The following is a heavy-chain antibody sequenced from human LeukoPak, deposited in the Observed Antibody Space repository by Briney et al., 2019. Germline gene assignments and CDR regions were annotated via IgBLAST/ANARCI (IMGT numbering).Heavy chain of an antibody. CDR2: IYTSGST. J-gene: IGHJ6*02. D-gene: IGHD2-15*01. Sequence: SETLSLTCTVSGGSISSYYWSWIRQPAGKGLEWIGRIYTSGSTNYNPSLKSRATMSVDTSKNQFSLKLSSVTAADTAVYYCASSLGYCSGGKCRGAGMDVWGQGTTVTVSS. CDR1: GGSISSYY. CDR3: ASSLGYCSGGKCRGAGMDV. V-gene: IGHV4-4*07.